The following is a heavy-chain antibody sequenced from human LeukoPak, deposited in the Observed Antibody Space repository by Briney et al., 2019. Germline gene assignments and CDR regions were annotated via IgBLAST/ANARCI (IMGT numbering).Heavy chain of an antibody. CDR2: INHSGST. CDR1: GGSFSGYY. CDR3: ARETPMIKSGFDP. J-gene: IGHJ5*02. D-gene: IGHD3-22*01. Sequence: SETLSLTCAVYGGSFSGYYWSWIRQPPGKGLEWIGEINHSGSTNYNPSLKSRVTISVDTSKNQFSLKLSPVAAADTAVYYCARETPMIKSGFDPWGQGTLVTVSS. V-gene: IGHV4-34*01.